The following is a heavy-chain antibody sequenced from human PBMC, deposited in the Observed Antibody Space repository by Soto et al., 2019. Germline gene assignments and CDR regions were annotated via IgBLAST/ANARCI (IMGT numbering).Heavy chain of an antibody. D-gene: IGHD1-26*01. CDR3: ALRKTGSYFDY. J-gene: IGHJ4*02. Sequence: EVQLLESGGGLVQPGGSLRLSCAGSGFTFSNYAMSWVRQAPGTGLEWVSGIGASGAGTYYADSVKGRFTISRDNSKNTLHLQMNSLTAEDTAVYSCALRKTGSYFDYWGQGALVTVSS. CDR1: GFTFSNYA. V-gene: IGHV3-23*01. CDR2: IGASGAGT.